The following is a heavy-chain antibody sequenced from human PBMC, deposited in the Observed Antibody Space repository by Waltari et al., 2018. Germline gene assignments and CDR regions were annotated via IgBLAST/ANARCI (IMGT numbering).Heavy chain of an antibody. V-gene: IGHV4-4*02. CDR1: GGSIRSSNW. CDR3: ARKYCSSTSCYAPSFDY. Sequence: QVQLQESGPGLVKPSGTLSLTCAVSGGSIRSSNWWSWVRQPPGKGLEWIGEIYHGGSTNYNPSLKSRVTISVDKSKNQFSLKLSSVTAADTAVYYCARKYCSSTSCYAPSFDYWGQGTLVTVSS. D-gene: IGHD2-2*01. CDR2: IYHGGST. J-gene: IGHJ4*02.